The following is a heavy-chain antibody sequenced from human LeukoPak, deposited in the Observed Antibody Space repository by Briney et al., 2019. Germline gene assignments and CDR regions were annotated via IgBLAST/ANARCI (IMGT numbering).Heavy chain of an antibody. J-gene: IGHJ6*02. D-gene: IGHD6-13*01. V-gene: IGHV3-30*04. CDR1: GFTFSSYA. CDR3: ARVLLELVSYYYYGMDV. Sequence: GGSLRLSCAAPGFTFSSYAMHWVRQAPGKGLEWVAVISYDGRNKYYADSVKGRFTISRDNSKNTLYLQMNSLRAEDTAVYYCARVLLELVSYYYYGMDVWGQGTTVTVSS. CDR2: ISYDGRNK.